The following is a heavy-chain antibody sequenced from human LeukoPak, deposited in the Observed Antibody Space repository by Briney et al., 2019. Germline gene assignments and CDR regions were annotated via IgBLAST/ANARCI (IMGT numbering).Heavy chain of an antibody. CDR2: IYSGDIT. CDR3: ARGSGYNYGFPDY. Sequence: PGGSLGLSCEVSDFTFSFYAMSWVRQAPGKGLEWVSVIYSGDITYYADSVKGRFTISRDNSKNTLYLQMNSLRAEDTAVYYCARGSGYNYGFPDYWGQGTLVTVSS. J-gene: IGHJ4*02. V-gene: IGHV3-53*01. D-gene: IGHD5-18*01. CDR1: DFTFSFYA.